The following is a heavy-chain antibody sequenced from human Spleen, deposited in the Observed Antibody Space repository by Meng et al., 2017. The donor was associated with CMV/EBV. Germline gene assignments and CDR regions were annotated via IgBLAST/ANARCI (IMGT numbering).Heavy chain of an antibody. Sequence: GESLKISCAASGFTFSSCAMHWVRQAPGKGLEWVAVTSYDGSNQYYTNSVKGRFTISRDNSKNTLYLQIDSLRPEDTAVYYCARENWEKYYFDYWGQGALVTV. J-gene: IGHJ4*02. D-gene: IGHD1-26*01. CDR3: ARENWEKYYFDY. CDR1: GFTFSSCA. V-gene: IGHV3-30-3*01. CDR2: TSYDGSNQ.